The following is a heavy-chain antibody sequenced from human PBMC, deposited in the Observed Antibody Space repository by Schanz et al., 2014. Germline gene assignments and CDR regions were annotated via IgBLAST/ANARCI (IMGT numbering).Heavy chain of an antibody. D-gene: IGHD3-10*01. CDR3: ARGIITMVRGGDVGAFDI. CDR1: GFTFRSYG. CDR2: ISYDGSSK. J-gene: IGHJ3*02. Sequence: QVQLVESGGGLVKPGGSLRLSCAASGFTFRSYGMHWVRQAPGKGLEWVALISYDGSSKNHADSVQGRFTISRDNSKNALYLQMDRLRAEDTAVYYCARGIITMVRGGDVGAFDIWGQGTMVTVSS. V-gene: IGHV3-33*01.